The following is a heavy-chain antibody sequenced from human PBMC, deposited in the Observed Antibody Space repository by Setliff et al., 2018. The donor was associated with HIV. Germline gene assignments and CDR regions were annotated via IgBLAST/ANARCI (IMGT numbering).Heavy chain of an antibody. CDR3: ARCYYNFWSGYPLDYMDV. V-gene: IGHV4-39*01. CDR2: IHESGST. Sequence: SETLSLTCTVSGGSISSSSYYWGWIRQPPGKGLEWIGSIHESGSTHYNPSLKSRVTISVDTSKNQFSLKLSSVTAADTAVYYCARCYYNFWSGYPLDYMDVWGKGTTVTVSS. D-gene: IGHD3-3*01. CDR1: GGSISSSSYY. J-gene: IGHJ6*03.